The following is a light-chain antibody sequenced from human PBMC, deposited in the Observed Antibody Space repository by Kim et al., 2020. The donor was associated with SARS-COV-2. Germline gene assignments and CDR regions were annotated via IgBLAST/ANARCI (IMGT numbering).Light chain of an antibody. Sequence: DIQMTQSPSSLSASVGDRVTITCRASQGISSRLAWYQQKPGKVPKLLIYAASTWLSGVPSRFSGSGSGTDFSLTISSLQPEDVASYYCQKYDCAPLTFGGGTKVDIK. J-gene: IGKJ4*01. CDR3: QKYDCAPLT. V-gene: IGKV1-27*01. CDR2: AAS. CDR1: QGISSR.